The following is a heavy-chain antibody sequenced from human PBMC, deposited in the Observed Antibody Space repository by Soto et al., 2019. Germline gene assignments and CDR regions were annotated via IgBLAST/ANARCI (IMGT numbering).Heavy chain of an antibody. CDR1: GFSLSTSGMR. J-gene: IGHJ4*02. D-gene: IGHD6-19*01. V-gene: IGHV2-70*04. Sequence: SGPTLVNPTQTLPLTCTFSGFSLSTSGMRVSWIRQPPGKALEWLARIDWDDDKFYSTSLKTRLTISKDTSKNQVVLTMTNMDPVDTATYYCARVRVAGTGLGYWGQGTLVTVSS. CDR3: ARVRVAGTGLGY. CDR2: IDWDDDK.